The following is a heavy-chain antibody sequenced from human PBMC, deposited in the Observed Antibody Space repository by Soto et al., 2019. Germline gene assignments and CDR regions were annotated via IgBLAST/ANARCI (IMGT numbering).Heavy chain of an antibody. CDR1: GYSFTTYW. CDR2: MYPGDSDT. Sequence: GESLKISCKGSGYSFTTYWIGWVRQMPGKGLELVGIMYPGDSDTRYSPSFQGQVTISADKSISTAYLQWSSLKASDTAIYYCARGNRPPTYYFEYCGQGTLVTVSS. J-gene: IGHJ4*02. V-gene: IGHV5-51*01. D-gene: IGHD1-1*01. CDR3: ARGNRPPTYYFEY.